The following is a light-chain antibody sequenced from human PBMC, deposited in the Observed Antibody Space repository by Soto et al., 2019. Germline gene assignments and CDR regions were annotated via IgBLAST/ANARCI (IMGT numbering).Light chain of an antibody. CDR1: SSDVGSYDY. CDR3: SSYTTSDTLV. CDR2: NVN. V-gene: IGLV2-14*03. J-gene: IGLJ2*01. Sequence: QSALIQPPSVSGSPGQSVTMSCTGTSSDVGSYDYVSRYQQHPNTVPKPMIYNVNTRPSGVSDRFSGSKSGNTASLTISGLQAEDEADYYCSSYTTSDTLVFGGGTKLTVL.